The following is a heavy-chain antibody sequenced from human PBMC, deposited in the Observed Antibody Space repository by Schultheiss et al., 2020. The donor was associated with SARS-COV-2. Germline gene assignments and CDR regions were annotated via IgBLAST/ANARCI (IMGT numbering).Heavy chain of an antibody. D-gene: IGHD4-23*01. V-gene: IGHV4-34*01. CDR3: ARGVVTRSTSYGMDV. Sequence: SETLSVTCAVYGGSFSGYYWSWIRQPPGKGLEWIGEINHSGSTNYNPSLKSRVTISVDTSKNQFSLKLSSVTAADTAVYYCARGVVTRSTSYGMDVWGQGTTVTVSS. J-gene: IGHJ6*02. CDR1: GGSFSGYY. CDR2: INHSGST.